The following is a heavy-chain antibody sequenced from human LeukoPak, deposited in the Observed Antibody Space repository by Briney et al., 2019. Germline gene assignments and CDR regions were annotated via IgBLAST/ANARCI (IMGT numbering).Heavy chain of an antibody. V-gene: IGHV3-23*01. Sequence: PGGSLRLSCAASGFTFSSYAMSWVRQAPGKGLEWVSAISGSGGSTYYADSVKGRFTISRDNSKNTLYLQMNSLRAEDTAVCYCAKDEGGSYYDFWSGYFELGFFDYWGQGTLVTVSS. CDR2: ISGSGGST. J-gene: IGHJ4*02. D-gene: IGHD3-3*01. CDR3: AKDEGGSYYDFWSGYFELGFFDY. CDR1: GFTFSSYA.